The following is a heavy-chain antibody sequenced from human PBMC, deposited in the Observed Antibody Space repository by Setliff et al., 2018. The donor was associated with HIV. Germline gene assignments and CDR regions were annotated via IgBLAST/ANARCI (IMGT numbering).Heavy chain of an antibody. J-gene: IGHJ4*02. CDR1: GGSISSGSYY. D-gene: IGHD6-13*01. Sequence: SETLSLTCIVSGGSISSGSYYWSWIRQPAGKGLEWIGRIYTSGRTNHNPSLKSRVTISVDTSKNQFSLKLSSVNAADTAVYYCARATTTPIAGMLAPPPDYWGQGTLVTVSS. CDR3: ARATTTPIAGMLAPPPDY. CDR2: IYTSGRT. V-gene: IGHV4-61*02.